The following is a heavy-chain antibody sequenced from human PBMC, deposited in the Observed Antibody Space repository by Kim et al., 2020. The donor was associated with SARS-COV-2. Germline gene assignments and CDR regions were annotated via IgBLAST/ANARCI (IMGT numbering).Heavy chain of an antibody. V-gene: IGHV1-18*01. D-gene: IGHD6-19*01. J-gene: IGHJ4*02. Sequence: YAQKLRGRVTMTTDTSTSTAYMGLRSLRSDDTAVYYCARSTVAGTGYFDYWGQGTLVTVSS. CDR3: ARSTVAGTGYFDY.